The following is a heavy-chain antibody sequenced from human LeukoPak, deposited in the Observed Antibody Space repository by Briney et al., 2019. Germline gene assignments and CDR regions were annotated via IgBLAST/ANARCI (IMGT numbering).Heavy chain of an antibody. Sequence: GGSLRLSCAASGFTVSSYYMSWVRQAPGKGLEWVAFIRHDGSNKYYADFVKGRFTISRDNSKNTLYLQMNSLRAEDTAVYYCAKDGKVGATDYWGQGTLVTVSS. J-gene: IGHJ4*02. CDR1: GFTVSSYY. D-gene: IGHD1-26*01. V-gene: IGHV3-30*02. CDR2: IRHDGSNK. CDR3: AKDGKVGATDY.